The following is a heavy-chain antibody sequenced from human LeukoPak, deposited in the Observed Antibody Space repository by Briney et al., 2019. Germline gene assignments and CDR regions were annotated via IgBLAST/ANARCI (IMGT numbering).Heavy chain of an antibody. Sequence: GGSLRLSCAASGFTFDDYTMHWVRQAPGKGLEWVSLISWDGGSTYYADSVKGRFTISRDNAKNTLYLQMNSLRAEDTAVYYCARGGKVTYYDFWIQPGIDYWGQGTLVTVSS. CDR3: ARGGKVTYYDFWIQPGIDY. CDR1: GFTFDDYT. D-gene: IGHD3-3*01. CDR2: ISWDGGST. V-gene: IGHV3-43*01. J-gene: IGHJ4*02.